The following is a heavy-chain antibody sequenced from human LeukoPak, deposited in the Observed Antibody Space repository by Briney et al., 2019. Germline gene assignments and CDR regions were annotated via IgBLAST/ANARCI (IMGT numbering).Heavy chain of an antibody. V-gene: IGHV3-43*01. D-gene: IGHD5-18*01. J-gene: IGHJ4*02. CDR3: AKGDVDSPMDFYH. CDR1: GFMFNDYS. Sequence: PGGSLRLSCAASGFMFNDYSMHWVRQAPGKGLEWVSLINWDGGNTYYAGSVKGRFTISRDNSKNSLYLQINSLRTEDTALYYCAKGDVDSPMDFYHWGQGTLVTVSA. CDR2: INWDGGNT.